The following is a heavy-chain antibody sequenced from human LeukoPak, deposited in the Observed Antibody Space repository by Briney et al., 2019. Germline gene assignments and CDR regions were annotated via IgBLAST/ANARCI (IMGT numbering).Heavy chain of an antibody. CDR2: INQDENHR. CDR3: ARSGPQAPDCYHY. CDR1: GFTFSTYW. D-gene: IGHD2-21*02. Sequence: PGGSLRLSCTASGFTFSTYWMTWVRQAPGKGQEWVASINQDENHRHYVPSARGRFTISRDNAKNSLLLQMNSLTAEDTAIYYCARSGPQAPDCYHYWGQGTQVTVSS. V-gene: IGHV3-7*03. J-gene: IGHJ4*02.